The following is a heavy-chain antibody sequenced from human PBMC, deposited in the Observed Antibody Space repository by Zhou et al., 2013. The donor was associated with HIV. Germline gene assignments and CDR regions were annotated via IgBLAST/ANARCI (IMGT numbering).Heavy chain of an antibody. V-gene: IGHV1-69*05. J-gene: IGHJ5*02. D-gene: IGHD5-12*01. CDR1: GGTFSSYA. CDR2: IIPIFGTA. Sequence: QVQLVQSGAEVKKPGSSVKVSCKASGGTFSSYAISWVRQAPGQGLEWMGGIIPIFGTANYAQKFQGRVTITTDESTSTAYMELSSLRSEDTAVYYCARDTGENIVATITGWFDPWGQGTLVTVSS. CDR3: ARDTGENIVATITGWFDP.